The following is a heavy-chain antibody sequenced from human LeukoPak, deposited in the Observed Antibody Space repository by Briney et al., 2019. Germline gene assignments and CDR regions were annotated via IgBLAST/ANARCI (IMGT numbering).Heavy chain of an antibody. J-gene: IGHJ4*02. CDR1: GGTFSSYA. V-gene: IGHV1-69*01. Sequence: SVKVSCKASGGTFSSYAISWVRQAPGQGLEWVGGIIPIFGTANYAQKFQGRVTITADESTSTAYMELSSLRSEDTAVYYCATPHYYDKLGSQEYFDYWGQGTLVTVSS. CDR2: IIPIFGTA. CDR3: ATPHYYDKLGSQEYFDY. D-gene: IGHD3-22*01.